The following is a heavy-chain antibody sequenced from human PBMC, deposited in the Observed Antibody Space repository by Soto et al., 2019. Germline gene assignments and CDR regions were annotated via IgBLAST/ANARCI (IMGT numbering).Heavy chain of an antibody. D-gene: IGHD6-13*01. CDR1: AGTFSSYA. Sequence: QVQLVQSGAEVKKPGSSVKVSCKASAGTFSSYAISWVRQAPGQGLEWLGGMIPIFGTANDAQKFQGRVTITEDNSPSTADMELSSLSYDDKAVYYCARYIPRIAAAGNACAYWGQGTLVTVSS. J-gene: IGHJ4*02. V-gene: IGHV1-69*06. CDR3: ARYIPRIAAAGNACAY. CDR2: MIPIFGTA.